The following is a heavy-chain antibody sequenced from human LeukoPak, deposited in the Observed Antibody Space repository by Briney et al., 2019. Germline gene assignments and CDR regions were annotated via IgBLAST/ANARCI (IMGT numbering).Heavy chain of an antibody. CDR2: IIPILGIT. V-gene: IGHV1-69*04. CDR3: ARDLWEVGARGDAFDI. Sequence: GASVKVSCTASGYTFTSYPNSWVRQAPGQGLEGMGRIIPILGITNYAQKFQGRVTITADKSTSTAYMELSSLRSEDTAVYYCARDLWEVGARGDAFDIWGQGTMVTVSS. J-gene: IGHJ3*02. CDR1: GYTFTSYP. D-gene: IGHD1-26*01.